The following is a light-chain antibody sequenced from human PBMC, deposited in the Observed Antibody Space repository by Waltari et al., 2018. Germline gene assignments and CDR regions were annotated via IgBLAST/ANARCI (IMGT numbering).Light chain of an antibody. CDR1: SSNIGAGYD. CDR2: GNR. J-gene: IGLJ2*01. Sequence: QSVLTQPPSVSGAPGQRVIISCTGSSSNIGAGYDVPVDPQFPGIAPKLLTYGNRNRPSGVPDRFSGSKSGTSASLVISGLQAEDEADYYCQSYDNTLSGSHVVFGGGTKLTVL. CDR3: QSYDNTLSGSHVV. V-gene: IGLV1-40*01.